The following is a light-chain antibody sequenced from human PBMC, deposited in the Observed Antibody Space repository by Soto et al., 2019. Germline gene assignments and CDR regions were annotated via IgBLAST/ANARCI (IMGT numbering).Light chain of an antibody. V-gene: IGLV2-14*01. CDR2: EVS. Sequence: LTQPASVSGSPGQSITISCTGTSSDVGAYNYVSWFQQHPGKVPKLMIYEVSNRPSGISDRFSASKSGNTASLTISGLQAEDEADYYCSSYTTSTTHVVFGGGTKVTVL. CDR3: SSYTTSTTHVV. CDR1: SSDVGAYNY. J-gene: IGLJ2*01.